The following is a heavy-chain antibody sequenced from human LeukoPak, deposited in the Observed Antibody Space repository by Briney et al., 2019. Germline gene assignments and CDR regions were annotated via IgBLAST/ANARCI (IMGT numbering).Heavy chain of an antibody. CDR2: VGACGGIT. CDR3: ARDWIQRPRDDAFDA. D-gene: IGHD5-18*01. V-gene: IGHV1-18*01. J-gene: IGHJ3*01. CDR1: GYTFTAYA. Sequence: GASLRVSCKASGYTFTAYAMSWVRQAPGQGLEWMGGVGACGGITNYAQTVQGRVTITRVTSTSTAYMELRGLRSDDTAVYYCARDWIQRPRDDAFDAWGHETMVTVSS.